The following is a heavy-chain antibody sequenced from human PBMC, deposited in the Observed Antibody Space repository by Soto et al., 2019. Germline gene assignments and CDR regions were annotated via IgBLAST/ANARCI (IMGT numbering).Heavy chain of an antibody. J-gene: IGHJ1*01. V-gene: IGHV1-2*04. D-gene: IGHD3-16*02. CDR2: INPNSGGT. Sequence: AAVKVSCKASGYTFTGYYMHWVRQAPGQGLEWMGWINPNSGGTNYAQKFQGWVTMTRDTSISTAYMELSRLRSDDTVVYYCAREGSYDYVWGSYRRRAEYFQHWGQGTLVTVSS. CDR3: AREGSYDYVWGSYRRRAEYFQH. CDR1: GYTFTGYY.